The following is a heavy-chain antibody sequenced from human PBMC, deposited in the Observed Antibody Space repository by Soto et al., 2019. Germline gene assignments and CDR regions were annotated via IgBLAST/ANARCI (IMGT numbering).Heavy chain of an antibody. Sequence: QVQLVESGGGVVQPGRSLRLSCAASGFTFSSYAMHWVRQAPGKGLEWVAVISYDGSNKYYADSVKGRFTISRDNSKNTLYLQMNSLRAEDTAVYYCARDLGGSGSYSPPYYYYGMDVWGQGTTVTVSS. CDR1: GFTFSSYA. V-gene: IGHV3-30-3*01. D-gene: IGHD3-10*01. J-gene: IGHJ6*02. CDR3: ARDLGGSGSYSPPYYYYGMDV. CDR2: ISYDGSNK.